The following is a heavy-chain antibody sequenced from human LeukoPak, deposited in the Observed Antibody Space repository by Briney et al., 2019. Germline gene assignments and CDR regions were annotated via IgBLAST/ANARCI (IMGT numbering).Heavy chain of an antibody. J-gene: IGHJ4*02. V-gene: IGHV3-7*01. Sequence: GGSLRLSCAGSGFTFSNYWMTWVRHAPGKGLEWVAHIKQEGSEKYYVESVKGRFTICRDNAKNALYLQMNSLRVEDTAVDCSATSGKGGFDYWGQGTLVTVSS. CDR3: ATSGKGGFDY. CDR1: GFTFSNYW. CDR2: IKQEGSEK.